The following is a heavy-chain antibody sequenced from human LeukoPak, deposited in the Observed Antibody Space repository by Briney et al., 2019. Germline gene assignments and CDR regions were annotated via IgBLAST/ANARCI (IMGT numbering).Heavy chain of an antibody. CDR3: ATPPGGSGSLEDAFDI. D-gene: IGHD3-10*01. CDR2: ISGSGGST. J-gene: IGHJ3*02. CDR1: GFTFSSYA. V-gene: IGHV3-23*01. Sequence: PGGSLRLSCAASGFTFSSYAMSWVRQAPGKGLEWVSAISGSGGSTYYADSVKGRFTISRDNSKNTLYLQMNSLRAEDTAVYYCATPPGGSGSLEDAFDIWGQGTMVTVSS.